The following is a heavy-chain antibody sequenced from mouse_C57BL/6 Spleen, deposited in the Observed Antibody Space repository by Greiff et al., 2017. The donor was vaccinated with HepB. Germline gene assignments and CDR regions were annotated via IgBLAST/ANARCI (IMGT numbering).Heavy chain of an antibody. CDR1: GFNIKDYY. Sequence: VQLQQPGAELVKPGASVKLSCTASGFNIKDYYMHWVKQRPEQGLEWIGRIDPEDGETKYAPKFQGKATITAATSSNTAYLQLRSLTSEDTAVYYCALYSNYVDWYFDVWGTGTTVTVSS. CDR2: IDPEDGET. J-gene: IGHJ1*03. V-gene: IGHV14-2*01. CDR3: ALYSNYVDWYFDV. D-gene: IGHD2-5*01.